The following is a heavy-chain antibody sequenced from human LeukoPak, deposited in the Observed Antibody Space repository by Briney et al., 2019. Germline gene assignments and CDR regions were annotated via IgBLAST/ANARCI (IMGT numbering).Heavy chain of an antibody. CDR2: INYVGGT. CDR1: GDSITTTTYY. V-gene: IGHV4-61*05. J-gene: IGHJ6*03. D-gene: IGHD3-10*01. CDR3: ARLGYGSGTPYYYFYMDA. Sequence: PSETLSLTCAVSGDSITTTTYYWGWIRQSPGKGLEWIGYINYVGGTNYNPSLRSRVTFSRDTSKNQFSLKLRSVAAADTAVYFCARLGYGSGTPYYYFYMDAWGSGTTVTVSS.